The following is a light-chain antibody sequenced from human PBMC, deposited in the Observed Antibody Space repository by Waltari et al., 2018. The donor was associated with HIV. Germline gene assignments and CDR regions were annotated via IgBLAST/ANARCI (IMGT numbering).Light chain of an antibody. J-gene: IGLJ3*02. CDR3: QSYDNSLSGWV. CDR2: ATD. Sequence: QSVLTQPPSVSGAPGQRVTVSCTGSDSNIGAGSAFHWYQQPLGTVPKLLIFATDKRPSGVPDRFAGSKSGTSASLAITGLQAEDEADYYCQSYDNSLSGWVFGGGTKLTV. CDR1: DSNIGAGSA. V-gene: IGLV1-40*01.